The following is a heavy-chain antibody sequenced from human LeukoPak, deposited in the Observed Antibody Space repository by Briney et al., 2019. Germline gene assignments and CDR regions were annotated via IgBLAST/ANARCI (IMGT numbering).Heavy chain of an antibody. CDR1: GYTFTCYY. CDR3: ARVGKKQWLVPDY. CDR2: INPNSGGT. D-gene: IGHD6-19*01. Sequence: ASVKVSCKASGYTFTCYYMHWVRQAPGQGLEWMGWINPNSGGTNYAQKFQGRVTMTRDTSISTAYMELSRLRSDDTAVYYCARVGKKQWLVPDYWGQGTLVTVSS. J-gene: IGHJ4*02. V-gene: IGHV1-2*02.